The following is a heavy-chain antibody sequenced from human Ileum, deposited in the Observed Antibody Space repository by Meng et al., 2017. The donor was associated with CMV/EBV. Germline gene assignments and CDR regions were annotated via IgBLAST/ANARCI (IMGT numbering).Heavy chain of an antibody. V-gene: IGHV4-4*07. CDR3: ARDVIRDDTGSWFDP. J-gene: IGHJ5*02. Sequence: QVQRQESGPGLVKPSGTLSLTCSVSGASIRSYCWSWIRQPAGKGLEWIGRFTARGNTNYNPSLKSRVTMSLDTSLNQFSLRLNSVTAADTAVYYCARDVIRDDTGSWFDPWGQGTLVTVSS. D-gene: IGHD3-9*01. CDR2: FTARGNT. CDR1: GASIRSYC.